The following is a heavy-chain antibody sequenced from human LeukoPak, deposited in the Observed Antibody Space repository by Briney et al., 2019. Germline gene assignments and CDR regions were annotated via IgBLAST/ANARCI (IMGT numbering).Heavy chain of an antibody. D-gene: IGHD3-10*01. CDR1: GFSLSTSGVG. CDR2: IYWNDDK. CDR3: AHSNYGSGSSETNYYYYYGMDV. J-gene: IGHJ6*02. V-gene: IGHV2-5*01. Sequence: SGPTLVNPTQTLTLTCTFSGFSLSTSGVGVGWIRQPPGKALEWLALIYWNDDKRYSPSLKSRLTITKDTSKNQVVLTMTNMDPVDTATYYCAHSNYGSGSSETNYYYYYGMDVWRQGTTVTVSS.